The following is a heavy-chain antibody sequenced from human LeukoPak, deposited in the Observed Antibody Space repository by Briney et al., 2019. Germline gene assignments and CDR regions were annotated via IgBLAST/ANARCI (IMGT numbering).Heavy chain of an antibody. CDR1: GFTFSSYW. CDR2: INGDGSSV. J-gene: IGHJ5*02. CDR3: AREGAAGTRYPYWFDP. V-gene: IGHV3-74*01. Sequence: GGSLRLSCAASGFTFSSYWMHWVRHAPGKGLLWVSRINGDGSSVIYADSVKGRFTVSRDNAKNTLYLQVSSLRAEDTAVYYCAREGAAGTRYPYWFDPWGQGTLVTVSS. D-gene: IGHD6-13*01.